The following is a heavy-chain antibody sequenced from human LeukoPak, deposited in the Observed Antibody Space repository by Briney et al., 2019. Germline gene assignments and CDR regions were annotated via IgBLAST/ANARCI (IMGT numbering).Heavy chain of an antibody. Sequence: SETLSLTCTVSGGSISSYSWSWIRQPPGKGLEWIGYIYYSGSPNYNPSLKSRVTMSLDTSKKQFSLKLVSVTAADTAVYYCARVAYGSGSYYLDYWGQRTLVTVSS. CDR2: IYYSGSP. CDR3: ARVAYGSGSYYLDY. D-gene: IGHD3-10*01. CDR1: GGSISSYS. V-gene: IGHV4-59*01. J-gene: IGHJ4*02.